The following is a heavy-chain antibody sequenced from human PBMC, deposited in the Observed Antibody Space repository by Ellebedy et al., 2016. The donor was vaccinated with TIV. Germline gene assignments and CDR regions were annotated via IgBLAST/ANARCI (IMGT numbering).Heavy chain of an antibody. V-gene: IGHV3-7*01. D-gene: IGHD6-25*01. CDR1: GFTFSGYW. CDR2: INQHGSKK. J-gene: IGHJ5*02. CDR3: ARPGGQSSDRKGS. Sequence: GESLKISCAASGFTFSGYWMSWVRQAPGKGLEWVANINQHGSKKYYVDSVKGRFTISRDNARNSLYLEMKSLRAEDTGVYYCARPGGQSSDRKGSWGQGTMVTVSS.